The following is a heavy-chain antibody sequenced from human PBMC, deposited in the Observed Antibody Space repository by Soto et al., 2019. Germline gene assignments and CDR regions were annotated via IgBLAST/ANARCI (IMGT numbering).Heavy chain of an antibody. J-gene: IGHJ4*02. Sequence: GGSLRLSCAASGFTFDDFSMHWVRQGPGKGLEWVSLIGRDGINTYYADSVRGRFTISRDNSKNSLYLQMNSLRSEDTALYYCAKEKPATSWTSFDYWGQGTLVTVSS. V-gene: IGHV3-43*01. CDR1: GFTFDDFS. CDR3: AKEKPATSWTSFDY. D-gene: IGHD2-2*01. CDR2: IGRDGINT.